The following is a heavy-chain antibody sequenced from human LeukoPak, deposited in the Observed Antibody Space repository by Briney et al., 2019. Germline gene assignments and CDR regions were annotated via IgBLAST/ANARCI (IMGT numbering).Heavy chain of an antibody. D-gene: IGHD2-8*02. CDR1: GFTHSHHW. CDR3: ARTGTGGDLDT. CDR2: INCDGTST. J-gene: IGHJ3*02. V-gene: IGHV3-74*01. Sequence: GGSLTLSRACCGFTHSHHWRHWLRQAPGKGLVWVSRINCDGTSTIYADSVKGRFTISRDNAKSTVYLQMNSLRAEDTAVYYCARTGTGGDLDTWGQGTMVTVSS.